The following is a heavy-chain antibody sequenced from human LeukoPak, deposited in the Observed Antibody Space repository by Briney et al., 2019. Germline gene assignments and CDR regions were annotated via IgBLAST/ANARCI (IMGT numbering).Heavy chain of an antibody. CDR2: IYYSGST. D-gene: IGHD5-24*01. V-gene: IGHV4-59*01. Sequence: GSLRLSCAASGFTFSSYGMSWIRQPPGKGLEWIGYIYYSGSTNYNPSLKSRVTISVDTSKNQFSLKLSSVTAADTAVYYCARGLRDGYTNPILWFDPWGQGTLVTVSS. CDR3: ARGLRDGYTNPILWFDP. CDR1: GFTFSSYG. J-gene: IGHJ5*02.